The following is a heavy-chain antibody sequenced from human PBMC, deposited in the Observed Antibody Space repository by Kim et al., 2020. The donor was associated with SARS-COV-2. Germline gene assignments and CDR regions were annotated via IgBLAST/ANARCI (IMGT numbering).Heavy chain of an antibody. Sequence: SETLSLTCTVSGGSISSYYWSWIRQPPGKGLEWIGYIYYSGSTNYNPSLKSRVTISVDTSKNQFSLKLSSVTAADTAVYYYARHGGSGFPFYYYYGMDVWGQGTTVTVSS. CDR2: IYYSGST. D-gene: IGHD6-19*01. V-gene: IGHV4-59*08. CDR3: ARHGGSGFPFYYYYGMDV. CDR1: GGSISSYY. J-gene: IGHJ6*02.